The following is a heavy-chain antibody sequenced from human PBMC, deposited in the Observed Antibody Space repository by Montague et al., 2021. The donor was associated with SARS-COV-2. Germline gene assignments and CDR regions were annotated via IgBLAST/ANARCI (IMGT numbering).Heavy chain of an antibody. Sequence: TLSLTCTVSGGSISSGKYYWGWIRQPAGKGLEWIGRMYTSGSTNYNPSLKSRVTISVDTSKNQFSLKLRSVTAADTAVYYCARVKWWYYYSFGVPAYFDYWGQGTLVTVSS. CDR1: GGSISSGKYY. J-gene: IGHJ4*02. CDR3: ARVKWWYYYSFGVPAYFDY. CDR2: MYTSGST. D-gene: IGHD2-15*01. V-gene: IGHV4-61*02.